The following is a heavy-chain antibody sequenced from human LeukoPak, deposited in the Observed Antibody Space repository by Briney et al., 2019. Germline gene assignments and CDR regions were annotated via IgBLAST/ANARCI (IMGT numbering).Heavy chain of an antibody. CDR2: FYSGGAT. CDR1: GFTFSSFG. J-gene: IGHJ6*03. V-gene: IGHV3-53*01. Sequence: PGGSLRLSCVASGFTFSSFGVHWVRQAPGKGLEWVSVFYSGGATYYADSVKGRFTMSRDNSKNTLYLQVNNLRAEDTGVYYCARALGGAFYMDVWGKGTSVTVSS. D-gene: IGHD3-16*01. CDR3: ARALGGAFYMDV.